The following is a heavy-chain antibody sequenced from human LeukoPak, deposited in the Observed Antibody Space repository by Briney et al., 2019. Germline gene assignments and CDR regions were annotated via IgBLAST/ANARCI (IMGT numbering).Heavy chain of an antibody. V-gene: IGHV4-31*03. CDR2: IYYSGST. CDR1: GGSISSGGYY. J-gene: IGHJ5*02. D-gene: IGHD2-2*01. Sequence: SQTLSLTCTVSGGSISSGGYYWNWIRQHPGKGLEWIGYIYYSGSTYYNPSLKSRVTISVDTSKTQFSLKLSSVTAEDTAVYYCAKATAADNNWFDPWGQGTLVTVSS. CDR3: AKATAADNNWFDP.